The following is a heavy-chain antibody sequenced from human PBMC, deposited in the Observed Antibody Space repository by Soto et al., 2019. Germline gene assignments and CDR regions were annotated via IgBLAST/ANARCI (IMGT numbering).Heavy chain of an antibody. CDR1: CGSIISGGYY. CDR2: IYYSGST. J-gene: IGHJ4*02. D-gene: IGHD3-22*01. CDR3: ARRDSSGYQGPAFDY. V-gene: IGHV4-31*03. Sequence: KTSETLSLTCTFSCGSIISGGYYWSWIRQHPGKGLEWIGYIYYSGSTYYNPSLKSRVTISVDTSKNQFSLKLSSVTAADTAVYYCARRDSSGYQGPAFDYWGQGTLVTVSS.